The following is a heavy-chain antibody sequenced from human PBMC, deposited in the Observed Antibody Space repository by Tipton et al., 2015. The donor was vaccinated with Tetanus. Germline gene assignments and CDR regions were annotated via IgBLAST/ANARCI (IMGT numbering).Heavy chain of an antibody. Sequence: GSLRLSCAASGFTFSSYAMNWVRQAPGKGLEWVSAISGGGVSTYYADSVKGRFTISRDNSKNTLYLQMNSLRADDTAVYYCAKSRASSHYRGAFEIWGQGAMVTVSS. J-gene: IGHJ3*02. CDR2: ISGGGVST. D-gene: IGHD3-10*01. CDR3: AKSRASSHYRGAFEI. CDR1: GFTFSSYA. V-gene: IGHV3-23*01.